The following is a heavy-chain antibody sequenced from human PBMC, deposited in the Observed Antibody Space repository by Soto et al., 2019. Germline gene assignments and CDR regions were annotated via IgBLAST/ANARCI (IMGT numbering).Heavy chain of an antibody. V-gene: IGHV4-34*01. J-gene: IGHJ5*02. Sequence: SETLSLTCAVYGGSFSGYYWSWIRQPPGKGLEWIGEINHSGSTNYNPSLKSRVTISVDTSKNQFSLKLSSVTAADTAVYYCARESKHRKQFDPWGQGTLVTVSS. D-gene: IGHD4-4*01. CDR1: GGSFSGYY. CDR3: ARESKHRKQFDP. CDR2: INHSGST.